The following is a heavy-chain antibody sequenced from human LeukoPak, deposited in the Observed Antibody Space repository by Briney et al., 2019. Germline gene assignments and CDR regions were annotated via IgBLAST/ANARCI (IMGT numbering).Heavy chain of an antibody. CDR2: INPGVSDT. V-gene: IGHV5-51*01. D-gene: IGHD6-19*01. Sequence: GESLKISCKGSGYSFTSYWIGWVRQMPGKGLEWLGIINPGVSDTRYSPSFQGQVTISADKAISTANLQWGSLKASDTAMYYCARRIGSGWYDYWGQGTLVTVSS. CDR3: ARRIGSGWYDY. J-gene: IGHJ4*02. CDR1: GYSFTSYW.